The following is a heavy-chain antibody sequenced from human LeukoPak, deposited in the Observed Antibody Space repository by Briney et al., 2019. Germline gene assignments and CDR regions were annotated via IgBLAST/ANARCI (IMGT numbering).Heavy chain of an antibody. D-gene: IGHD3-3*01. CDR1: GYTFTSYG. CDR3: ASAGGGSYDFWSGPDGAFDI. J-gene: IGHJ3*02. Sequence: SVKVSCKASGYTFTSYGISWVRQAPGLGLEWMGGIIPIFGTANYAQKFQGRVTITTDESTSTAYMERSSLRSEDTAVYYCASAGGGSYDFWSGPDGAFDIWGQGTMVTVSS. CDR2: IIPIFGTA. V-gene: IGHV1-69*05.